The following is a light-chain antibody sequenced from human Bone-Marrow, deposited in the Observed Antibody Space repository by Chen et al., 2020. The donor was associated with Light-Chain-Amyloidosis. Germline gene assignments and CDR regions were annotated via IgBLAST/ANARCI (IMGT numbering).Light chain of an antibody. V-gene: IGLV3-21*02. Sequence: SYVLTQPSSVSAAPGQTDTIAFGGNNIGSTSVHWYQQTPGQAPLLVVYDDSDRPSGIPERLSGSNSGNTATLTISRVEAGDEADYYCQVWDRSSDRPVFGGGTKLTVL. CDR2: DDS. J-gene: IGLJ3*02. CDR1: NIGSTS. CDR3: QVWDRSSDRPV.